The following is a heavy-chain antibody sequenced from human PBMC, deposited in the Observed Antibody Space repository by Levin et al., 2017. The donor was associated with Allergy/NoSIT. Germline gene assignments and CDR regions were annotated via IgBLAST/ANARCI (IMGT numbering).Heavy chain of an antibody. D-gene: IGHD3-22*01. CDR2: INHSGST. Sequence: SCAVYGGSFSGYYWSWIRQPPGKGLEWIGEINHSGSTNYNPSLKSRVTISVDTSKNQFSLKLSSVTAADTAVYYCARDYYYDSSGYYYYYYGMDGWGQGTTVTVSS. CDR3: ARDYYYDSSGYYYYYYGMDG. J-gene: IGHJ6*02. V-gene: IGHV4-34*01. CDR1: GGSFSGYY.